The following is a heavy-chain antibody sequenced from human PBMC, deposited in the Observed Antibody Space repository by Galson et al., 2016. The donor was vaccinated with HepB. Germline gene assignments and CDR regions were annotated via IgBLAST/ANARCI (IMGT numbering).Heavy chain of an antibody. CDR1: GLIFSNYN. D-gene: IGHD6-19*01. Sequence: SLRLSCAASGLIFSNYNMNWVRQAPGKGMEWVSYVSPNGNTKYYADSVKGRFSISKDNAKNSLSLQMTSLRDDDTAVYYCARGLPFHSSGWYFDSWGQGILVTVSS. CDR3: ARGLPFHSSGWYFDS. V-gene: IGHV3-48*02. CDR2: VSPNGNTK. J-gene: IGHJ4*02.